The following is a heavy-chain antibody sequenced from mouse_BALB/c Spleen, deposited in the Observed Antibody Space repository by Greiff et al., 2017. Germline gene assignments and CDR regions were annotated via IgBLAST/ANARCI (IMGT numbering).Heavy chain of an antibody. CDR2: INPYNDGT. Sequence: VQLQQSGPELVKPGASVKMSCKASGYTFTSYVMHWVKQKPGQGLEWIGYINPYNDGTKYNEKFKGKATLTSDKSSSTAYMELSSLTSEDSAVYYCARSAITTRGDWFAYWGQGTRVTVSA. CDR3: ARSAITTRGDWFAY. D-gene: IGHD2-4*01. CDR1: GYTFTSYV. V-gene: IGHV1-14*01. J-gene: IGHJ3*01.